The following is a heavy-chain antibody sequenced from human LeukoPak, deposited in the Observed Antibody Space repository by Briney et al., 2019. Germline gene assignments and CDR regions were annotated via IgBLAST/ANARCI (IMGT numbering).Heavy chain of an antibody. CDR2: IYYSGST. V-gene: IGHV4-59*01. CDR3: ARVRSTSWPLPYNWFDP. J-gene: IGHJ5*02. Sequence: PSETLSLTCTVSGGSISRYYWSWIRQPPGKGLEWIGYIYYSGSTNYNPSLKSRVTISVDTSKNQFSLKLSSVTAADTAVYYCARVRSTSWPLPYNWFDPRGKGTLVTVSS. CDR1: GGSISRYY. D-gene: IGHD2-2*01.